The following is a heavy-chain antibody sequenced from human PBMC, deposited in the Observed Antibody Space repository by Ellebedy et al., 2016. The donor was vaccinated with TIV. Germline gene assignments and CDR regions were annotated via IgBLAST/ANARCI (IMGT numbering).Heavy chain of an antibody. CDR3: GTLSRWSTSH. D-gene: IGHD4-23*01. Sequence: GESLKISCAVSGYSVSSTYMTWVRQAPGKGLEWVSLIFGGGNTFYADSVKDRFTISRDNSKNTVYLEINSLRAEDTAVYYCGTLSRWSTSHWGQGTLVIVSS. J-gene: IGHJ4*02. V-gene: IGHV3-66*01. CDR2: IFGGGNT. CDR1: GYSVSSTY.